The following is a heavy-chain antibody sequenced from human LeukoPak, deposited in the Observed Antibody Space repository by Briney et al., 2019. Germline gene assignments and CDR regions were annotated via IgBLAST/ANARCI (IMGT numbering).Heavy chain of an antibody. CDR1: GFTFSDYY. D-gene: IGHD3-10*01. V-gene: IGHV3-11*01. CDR2: ISSSGSTI. Sequence: PGGSLRLSCAASGFTFSDYYMSWLRQAPGKGLEWVSYISSSGSTIYYTDSVKGRFTISRDNAKNSLYLQMNSLIAEDTAVYYCAKSSSGSYLWVDYWGQGTLVTVSS. J-gene: IGHJ4*02. CDR3: AKSSSGSYLWVDY.